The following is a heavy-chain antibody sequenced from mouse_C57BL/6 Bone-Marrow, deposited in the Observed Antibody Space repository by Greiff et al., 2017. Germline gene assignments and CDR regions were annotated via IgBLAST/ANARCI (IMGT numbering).Heavy chain of an antibody. Sequence: QVQLQQPGAELVMPGASVKLSCKASGYTFTSYWMHWVKQRPGQGLEWIGEIDPSDSYTNYNQKFKGKSTLTVDKSSSTASMQLSSLTSEDSAVYYCAREERAHYYGSSYGFAYWGQGTLVTVSA. V-gene: IGHV1-69*01. J-gene: IGHJ3*01. D-gene: IGHD1-1*01. CDR3: AREERAHYYGSSYGFAY. CDR2: IDPSDSYT. CDR1: GYTFTSYW.